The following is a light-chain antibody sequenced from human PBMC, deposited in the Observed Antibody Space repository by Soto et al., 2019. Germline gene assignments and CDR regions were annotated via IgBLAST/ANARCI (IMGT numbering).Light chain of an antibody. J-gene: IGKJ1*01. CDR3: QQYGSSPRT. CDR2: DAS. CDR1: QSVGSSY. V-gene: IGKV3-20*01. Sequence: ENVLTQSPGTLSLSPGERATLSCRASQSVGSSYLAWYQQKPGQAPRLLIYDASSRATGIPDRFSGSGSGTDFTLTISRLEPEDFAVYFCQQYGSSPRTFGQGTKVDIK.